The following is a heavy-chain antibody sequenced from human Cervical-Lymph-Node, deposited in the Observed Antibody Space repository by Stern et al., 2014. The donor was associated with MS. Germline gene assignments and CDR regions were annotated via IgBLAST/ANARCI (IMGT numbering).Heavy chain of an antibody. J-gene: IGHJ4*02. CDR1: VGTFNTNV. CDR2: IIPIFGTA. Sequence: QVQLVESGAEVKKPGSSVKVSCKASVGTFNTNVISWVRQAPGQGLEWMGGIIPIFGTALYAQKFQGRVTITANESTRAVYMELSSLRSEDTAVYYCARAAYSTSSYNYWGQGTLVIVSS. CDR3: ARAAYSTSSYNY. D-gene: IGHD6-6*01. V-gene: IGHV1-69*01.